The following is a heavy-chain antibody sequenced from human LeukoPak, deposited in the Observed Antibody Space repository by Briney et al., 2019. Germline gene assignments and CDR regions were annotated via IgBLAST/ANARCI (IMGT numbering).Heavy chain of an antibody. CDR2: ISYDGSNK. J-gene: IGHJ4*02. Sequence: GGSLRLSCAASGFTFSSYAMHWVRQAPGKGLEWVAVISYDGSNKYYADSVKGRFTISRGNSKNTLYLQMNSLRAEDTAVYYCARDKSQQWLDDFDYWGQGTLVTVSS. V-gene: IGHV3-30-3*01. D-gene: IGHD6-19*01. CDR1: GFTFSSYA. CDR3: ARDKSQQWLDDFDY.